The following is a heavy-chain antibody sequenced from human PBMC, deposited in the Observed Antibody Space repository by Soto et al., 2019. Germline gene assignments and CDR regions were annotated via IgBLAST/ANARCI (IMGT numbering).Heavy chain of an antibody. CDR3: TKLEMSASVY. J-gene: IGHJ4*02. CDR2: ISADGGAT. D-gene: IGHD3-3*01. Sequence: LRLSCAAPGFTFSTYAMTWFRQAPGKGLEWVSAISADGGATFHADSVKGRFTISRDNSRNTLYLQMNSLRVEDTAVYFCTKLEMSASVYWGQGPQVTVSS. V-gene: IGHV3-23*01. CDR1: GFTFSTYA.